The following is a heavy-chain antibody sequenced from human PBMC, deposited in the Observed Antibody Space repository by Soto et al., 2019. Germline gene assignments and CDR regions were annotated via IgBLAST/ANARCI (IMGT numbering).Heavy chain of an antibody. V-gene: IGHV4-31*03. J-gene: IGHJ6*02. CDR1: GGSISSGGYY. CDR2: IYYSGST. CDR3: ARYLQRGYSYGSYGMDV. Sequence: QVQLQESGPGLVKPSQTLSLTCTVSGGSISSGGYYWSWIRQHPGKGLEWIGYIYYSGSTYYNPSLKSRVTISVDTSKNQFSLKLSSVTAADTALYYCARYLQRGYSYGSYGMDVWGQGTTVTVSS. D-gene: IGHD5-18*01.